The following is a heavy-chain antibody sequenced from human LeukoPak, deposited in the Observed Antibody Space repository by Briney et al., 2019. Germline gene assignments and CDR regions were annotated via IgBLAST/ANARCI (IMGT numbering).Heavy chain of an antibody. V-gene: IGHV3-30*14. D-gene: IGHD1-26*01. Sequence: PGGSLRLSCAASGFTFSSYAMHWVRQAPGKGLEWVAVISYDGSNKYYADSVKGRFTISRDNSKNTLYLQMNSLRAEDTAVYYCASPRGSYLSGFDYWGQGTLVTVSS. CDR3: ASPRGSYLSGFDY. CDR2: ISYDGSNK. CDR1: GFTFSSYA. J-gene: IGHJ4*02.